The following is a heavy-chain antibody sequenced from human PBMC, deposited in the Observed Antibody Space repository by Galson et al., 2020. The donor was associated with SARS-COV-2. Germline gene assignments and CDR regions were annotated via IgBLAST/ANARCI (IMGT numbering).Heavy chain of an antibody. V-gene: IGHV1-46*01. CDR2: INPSGGST. Sequence: ASVKVSCKASGYTFTSYYMHWVRQAPGQGLEWMGIINPSGGSTSYAQKFQGRVTMTRDTSTSTVYMELSSLRSEDTAVYYCARDIFTIFGVGGFDYWGQGTLVTVSS. J-gene: IGHJ4*02. D-gene: IGHD3-3*01. CDR3: ARDIFTIFGVGGFDY. CDR1: GYTFTSYY.